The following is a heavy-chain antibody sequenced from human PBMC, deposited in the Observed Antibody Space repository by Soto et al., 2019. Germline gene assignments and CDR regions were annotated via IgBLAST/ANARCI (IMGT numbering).Heavy chain of an antibody. CDR1: GFVFKDSS. CDR3: TRLISAAQDY. V-gene: IGHV3-73*01. Sequence: EVLLVESGGGLVQPGGSLKLSCEASGFVFKDSSIHWVGQASGKGLEWVGRIRDRAFSYATAYAASVKGRFTISRDDSTNTAYLQMNSLKTEDTAIYYCTRLISAAQDYWGQGTLVTVSS. D-gene: IGHD3-10*01. CDR2: IRDRAFSYAT. J-gene: IGHJ4*02.